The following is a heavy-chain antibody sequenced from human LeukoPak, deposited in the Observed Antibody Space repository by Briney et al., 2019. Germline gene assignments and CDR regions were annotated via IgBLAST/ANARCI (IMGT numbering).Heavy chain of an antibody. CDR2: IKYDGNEE. V-gene: IGHV3-7*01. CDR1: GFTFSSYW. CDR3: KSGGAAPGSFDY. Sequence: GGSLRLSCAASGFTFSSYWMSWMRLAPGKGLEWVANIKYDGNEEYYVDSVKGRFTISRDNAKNSLYLQLNSLRVEDTAVYYCKSGGAAPGSFDYWGQGTLVTVSP. J-gene: IGHJ4*02. D-gene: IGHD1-1*01.